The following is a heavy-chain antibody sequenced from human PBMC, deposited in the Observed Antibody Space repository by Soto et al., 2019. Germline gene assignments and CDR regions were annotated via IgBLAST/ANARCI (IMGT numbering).Heavy chain of an antibody. CDR2: ISYDGSNK. CDR1: GFTFSSYG. Sequence: GGSLRLSCAASGFTFSSYGMHWVRQAPGKGLEWVAVISYDGSNKYYADSVKGRFTISRDNSKNTLYLQMNSLRAEDTAVYYCAKDSPLWFNFDYWGQGTLVTVSS. CDR3: AKDSPLWFNFDY. J-gene: IGHJ4*02. V-gene: IGHV3-30*18. D-gene: IGHD5-18*01.